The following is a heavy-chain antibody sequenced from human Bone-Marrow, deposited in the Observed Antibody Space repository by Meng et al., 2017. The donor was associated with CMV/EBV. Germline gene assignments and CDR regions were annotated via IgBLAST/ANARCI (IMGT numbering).Heavy chain of an antibody. V-gene: IGHV4-34*01. J-gene: IGHJ6*02. CDR1: GGSFSGYY. CDR3: ARQDKLRYFDWLPYYYYGMDV. CDR2: IYYSGST. Sequence: SETLSLTCAVYGGSFSGYYWTWIRQPPGKGLEWIGSIYYSGSTYYNPSLKSRVTISVDTSKNQFSLKLSSVTAADTAVYYCARQDKLRYFDWLPYYYYGMDVWGQGTTVTVSS. D-gene: IGHD3-9*01.